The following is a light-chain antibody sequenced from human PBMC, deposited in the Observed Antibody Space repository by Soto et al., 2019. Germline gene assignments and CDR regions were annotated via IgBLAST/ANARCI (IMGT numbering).Light chain of an antibody. CDR2: LGS. CDR1: QSLLHSNGYNY. Sequence: DIVMTQSPLSLPVTPGEPASISCRSSQSLLHSNGYNYLDWYLQKPGQSPQLLIYLGSNRASGVPERFSGSGSGTDFTLKISRVEAEDVGVYYCMQPLQTPWTFGQGTKVEIK. J-gene: IGKJ1*01. CDR3: MQPLQTPWT. V-gene: IGKV2-28*01.